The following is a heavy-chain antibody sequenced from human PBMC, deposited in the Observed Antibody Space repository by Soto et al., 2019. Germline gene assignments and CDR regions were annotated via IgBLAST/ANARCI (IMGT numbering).Heavy chain of an antibody. J-gene: IGHJ6*02. CDR3: ARGAEHQLLSRDYFYGMDV. V-gene: IGHV3-30*05. CDR2: ISFEGNTQ. CDR1: GFTLSRYG. Sequence: VQLVESGGGVVQPGRSLRLSCAASGFTLSRYGMHWVRQAPGKGLEWVAVISFEGNTQYYADSVKGRFTISRDNSKDTLSLQIHSLSPEDTAVYYCARGAEHQLLSRDYFYGMDVWGQGTTFSVSS. D-gene: IGHD1-1*01.